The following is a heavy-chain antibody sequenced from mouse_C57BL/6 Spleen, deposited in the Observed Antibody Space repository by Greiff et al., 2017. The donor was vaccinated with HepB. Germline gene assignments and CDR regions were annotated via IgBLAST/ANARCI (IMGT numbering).Heavy chain of an antibody. V-gene: IGHV7-3*01. CDR1: GFTFTDYY. CDR2: IRNKANGYTT. Sequence: EVKLVESGGGLVQPGGSLSLSCAASGFTFTDYYMSWVRQPPGKALEWLGFIRNKANGYTTEYSASVKGRFTISRDNSQSILYLQMNALGAEDSATYYCARSSGYYYAMDYWGQGTSVTVSS. CDR3: ARSSGYYYAMDY. J-gene: IGHJ4*01.